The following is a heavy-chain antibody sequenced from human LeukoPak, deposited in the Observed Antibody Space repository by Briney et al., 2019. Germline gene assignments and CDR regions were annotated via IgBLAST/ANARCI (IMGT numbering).Heavy chain of an antibody. J-gene: IGHJ4*02. V-gene: IGHV3-23*01. CDR1: RFTFSNYL. Sequence: PGGSLRLSCAASRFTFSNYLMIWVRQAPGKGLEWVSTISGTGGSTYYADSVKGRFSISRDNSKNTLFLQMNSLRTEDTALYYCARYCSGISCYSGVDYWGQGTLVTVSS. CDR2: ISGTGGST. CDR3: ARYCSGISCYSGVDY. D-gene: IGHD2-15*01.